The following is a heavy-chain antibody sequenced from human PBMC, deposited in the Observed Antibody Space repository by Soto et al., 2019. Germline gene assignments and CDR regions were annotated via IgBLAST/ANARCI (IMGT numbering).Heavy chain of an antibody. CDR1: GFTFSNYG. CDR2: IWSDGSKQ. CDR3: DRGGYIAVAGGDY. V-gene: IGHV3-33*01. Sequence: GGSLRLSCVGSGFTFSNYGMHWVRQAPGKGLEWVAIIWSDGSKQYSADSVKDRFTSSRDNSKNTLYLQMNSLRAEDTAVYYCDRGGYIAVAGGDYWGQGTLVTVSS. J-gene: IGHJ4*02. D-gene: IGHD6-19*01.